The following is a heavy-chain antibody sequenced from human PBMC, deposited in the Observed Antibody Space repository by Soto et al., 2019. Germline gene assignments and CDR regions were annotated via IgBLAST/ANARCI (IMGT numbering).Heavy chain of an antibody. V-gene: IGHV3-30*18. J-gene: IGHJ4*02. Sequence: PGGSLRLSCAASGFSFSSCAMHWVRQAPGKGLEWVAVISYDGTNKYYADSVKGRFITSRDNSKSTLYLQMNSLRTEDTAVYYCAKAVTTVTPLGYDSWGQGILVTVSS. CDR3: AKAVTTVTPLGYDS. CDR1: GFSFSSCA. CDR2: ISYDGTNK. D-gene: IGHD4-17*01.